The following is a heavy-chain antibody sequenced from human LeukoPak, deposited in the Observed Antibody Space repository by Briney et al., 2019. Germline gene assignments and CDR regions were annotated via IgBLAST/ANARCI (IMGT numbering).Heavy chain of an antibody. CDR3: ARGRNFMVRGKVNWFDP. D-gene: IGHD3-10*01. CDR2: INHSGSN. J-gene: IGHJ5*02. CDR1: GGSFSGYY. Sequence: SETLSLTCAVYGGSFSGYYWSWIRQPPGKGLEWIGEINHSGSNNYNPSLKSRVTISVDTSKNQFSLKLSSVTAADTAVYYCARGRNFMVRGKVNWFDPWGQGTLVTVSS. V-gene: IGHV4-34*01.